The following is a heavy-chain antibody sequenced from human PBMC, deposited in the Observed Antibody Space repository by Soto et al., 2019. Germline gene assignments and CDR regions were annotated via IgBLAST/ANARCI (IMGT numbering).Heavy chain of an antibody. CDR1: GFSFTSYY. Sequence: QVQLVQSGAELKKPGASVKVSCQAHGFSFTSYYIHCLRQAPGQGPEWMGMINPTGDSTTYAQKFQGRLTMTRDRSTRTVFMDLSSLRSDDTAVYYCARNTGTSPFEIWGHGTVVTVSS. J-gene: IGHJ3*02. CDR2: INPTGDST. D-gene: IGHD2-2*02. CDR3: ARNTGTSPFEI. V-gene: IGHV1-46*01.